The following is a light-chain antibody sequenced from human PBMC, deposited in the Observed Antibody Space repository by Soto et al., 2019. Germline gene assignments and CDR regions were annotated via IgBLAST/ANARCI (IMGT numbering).Light chain of an antibody. J-gene: IGLJ2*01. CDR3: QVWDSSSYHVV. V-gene: IGLV3-21*02. Sequence: SYELIQPPSVSVAPGQTARITCGGEWIGSKGVRWYQQKPGEAPVMVLYDDSVRPSGIPDRFSGSTSGDTATLTISWVVAGDEGDYYCQVWDSSSYHVVFGRGTKLTVL. CDR2: DDS. CDR1: WIGSKG.